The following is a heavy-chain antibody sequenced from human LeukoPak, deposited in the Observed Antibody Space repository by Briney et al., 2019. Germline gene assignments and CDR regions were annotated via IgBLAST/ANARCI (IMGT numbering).Heavy chain of an antibody. Sequence: GASVRVSCKASGYTFTVYYMHWVRQAPGQGLEWMGWINPNSGGTNYAQKFQGRVTMTRDTSISTAYMELSRLRSDDTAVYYCARVLWFGELLNAFDIWGQGTMVTVSS. J-gene: IGHJ3*02. CDR1: GYTFTVYY. CDR3: ARVLWFGELLNAFDI. CDR2: INPNSGGT. D-gene: IGHD3-10*01. V-gene: IGHV1-2*02.